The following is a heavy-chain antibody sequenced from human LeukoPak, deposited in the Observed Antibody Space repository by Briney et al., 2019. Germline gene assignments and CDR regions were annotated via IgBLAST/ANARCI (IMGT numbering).Heavy chain of an antibody. J-gene: IGHJ4*02. D-gene: IGHD3-3*01. Sequence: GGSLRLSCAASGFTFSSYWMHWVRQAPGKGLVWVSRINSGGSSTSYADSVKGRFTISRDNAKNTLYLQMNSLRAEDTAVYYCARVFYGASGYPYIDYWGQGTLVTVSS. V-gene: IGHV3-74*01. CDR1: GFTFSSYW. CDR3: ARVFYGASGYPYIDY. CDR2: INSGGSST.